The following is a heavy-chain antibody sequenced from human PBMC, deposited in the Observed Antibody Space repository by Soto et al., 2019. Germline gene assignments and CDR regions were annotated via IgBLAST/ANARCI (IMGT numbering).Heavy chain of an antibody. Sequence: QVQLVQSGAEVRKPGASVKVSCKASGYTFTSFYIHWVRQAPGQGLEWMGIISPNSGNTNFAQKFQDRFTMTRDTSTSTVYMELSSLRSEDTAVYYCARALRVTTPYFDYWGQGTLVPVSS. V-gene: IGHV1-46*01. J-gene: IGHJ4*02. CDR1: GYTFTSFY. CDR3: ARALRVTTPYFDY. CDR2: ISPNSGNT. D-gene: IGHD4-17*01.